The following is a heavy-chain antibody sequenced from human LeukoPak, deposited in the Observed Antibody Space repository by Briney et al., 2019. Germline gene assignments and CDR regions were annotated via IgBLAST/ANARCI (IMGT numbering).Heavy chain of an antibody. D-gene: IGHD4-17*01. CDR2: IYYSGST. CDR3: ARRHHYGDYVSWFWFDP. J-gene: IGHJ5*02. CDR1: GGSISSYY. V-gene: IGHV4-59*12. Sequence: SETLSLTCTVSGGSISSYYWSWIRQPPGKGLGWIGYIYYSGSTNYNPSLKSRVTISVDTSNNQFSLKLSSVTAAETAVYYCARRHHYGDYVSWFWFDPWGQGTLVTVSS.